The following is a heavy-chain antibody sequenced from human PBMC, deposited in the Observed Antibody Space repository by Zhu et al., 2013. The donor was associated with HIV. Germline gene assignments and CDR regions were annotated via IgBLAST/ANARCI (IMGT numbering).Heavy chain of an antibody. V-gene: IGHV1-2*02. J-gene: IGHJ6*02. CDR3: ARAALRARYGMDV. Sequence: QVQLVQSGAEVKKPGASVKVSCKASGYTFSYYYMHWLRQAPGQGLEWMGWINPNNGDTNSAQNFQGRVTMTRDTSITTAYMELSRLKSDDTAVYYCARAALRARYGMDVWGQGTTVTVSS. CDR1: GYTFSYYY. CDR2: INPNNGDT.